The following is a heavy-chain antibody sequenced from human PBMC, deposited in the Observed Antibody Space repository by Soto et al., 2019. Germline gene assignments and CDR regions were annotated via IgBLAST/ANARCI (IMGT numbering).Heavy chain of an antibody. D-gene: IGHD3-22*01. CDR1: GYTFTAYY. V-gene: IGHV1-2*02. J-gene: IGHJ5*02. Sequence: ASVKVSCKASGYTFTAYYMHWLRQAPGQGLEWMGWINPNSGGTKYAQKFQGRVTMTNDTSISTAYMELSRLGSDDTAVYYCAXGDFDSSANYYAGWFDPWGQGTLVTVSS. CDR2: INPNSGGT. CDR3: AXGDFDSSANYYAGWFDP.